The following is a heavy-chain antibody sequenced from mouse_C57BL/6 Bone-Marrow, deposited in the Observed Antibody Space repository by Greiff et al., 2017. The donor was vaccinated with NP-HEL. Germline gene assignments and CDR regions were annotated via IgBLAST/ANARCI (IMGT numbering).Heavy chain of an antibody. Sequence: VQLQQSGPELVKPGASVKIPCKASGYTFTDYNMDGVKQSHGKSLEWIGDINPNNGGTIYNQKFKGKATLTVDKSSSTAYMELRSLTSEDTGVYYCAREGYYDYEGYAMDYWGQGTSVTVSS. D-gene: IGHD2-4*01. J-gene: IGHJ4*01. CDR2: INPNNGGT. V-gene: IGHV1-18*01. CDR3: AREGYYDYEGYAMDY. CDR1: GYTFTDYN.